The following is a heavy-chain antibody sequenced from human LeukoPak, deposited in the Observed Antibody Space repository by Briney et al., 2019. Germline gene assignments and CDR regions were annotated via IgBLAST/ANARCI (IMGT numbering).Heavy chain of an antibody. CDR1: GFTFSNYA. CDR2: IRYDGSNK. J-gene: IGHJ4*02. D-gene: IGHD6-6*01. CDR3: AKAIHSSSSGVVDY. V-gene: IGHV3-30*02. Sequence: GGSLRLSCAASGFTFSNYAMHWVRQAPGKGLEWVTFIRYDGSNKYYAESVKGRFTISRDNSKNTLYLQMSSLRAEVTAVYYCAKAIHSSSSGVVDYWGQGTLVTVSS.